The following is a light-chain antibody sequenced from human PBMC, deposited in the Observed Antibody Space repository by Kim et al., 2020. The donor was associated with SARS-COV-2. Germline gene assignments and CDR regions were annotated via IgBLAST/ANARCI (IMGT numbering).Light chain of an antibody. V-gene: IGLV3-27*01. Sequence: SVSVSPGQTARITCSGDVLAKKYARWFQQKPGQAPVLVIYKDSERPSGIPERFSGSSSGTTVTLTISGAQVEDEADYYCYSAADRVFGGGTQLTVL. J-gene: IGLJ3*02. CDR3: YSAADRV. CDR2: KDS. CDR1: VLAKKY.